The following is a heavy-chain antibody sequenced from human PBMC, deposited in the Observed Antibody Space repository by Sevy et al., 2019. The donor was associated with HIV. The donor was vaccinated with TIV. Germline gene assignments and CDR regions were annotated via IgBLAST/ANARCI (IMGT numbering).Heavy chain of an antibody. Sequence: GGSLRLSCAASGFTFSSYGMHWVRQAPGKGLEWVAVIWYDGSNKYYADSVKGRFTMSRDNSKNTLYLQMNSLRAEDTAVYYCARDPYSSSFYFDYWGQGTLVTVSS. D-gene: IGHD6-6*01. CDR1: GFTFSSYG. J-gene: IGHJ4*02. CDR2: IWYDGSNK. V-gene: IGHV3-33*01. CDR3: ARDPYSSSFYFDY.